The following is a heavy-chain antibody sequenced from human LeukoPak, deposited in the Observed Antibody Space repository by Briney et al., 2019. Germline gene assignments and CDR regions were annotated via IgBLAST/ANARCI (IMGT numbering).Heavy chain of an antibody. Sequence: PGGSLRLSCSASGFSFSYYGFHWVRQAPGKGLEWVAVMSYDGKKRFYADSVKGRFTISRENSKNTVDLQINSLRPEDTPVYYCARDSRYDSGTYCVYWGQGTLVTVSP. J-gene: IGHJ4*02. CDR2: MSYDGKKR. CDR1: GFSFSYYG. D-gene: IGHD3-10*01. V-gene: IGHV3-30*03. CDR3: ARDSRYDSGTYCVY.